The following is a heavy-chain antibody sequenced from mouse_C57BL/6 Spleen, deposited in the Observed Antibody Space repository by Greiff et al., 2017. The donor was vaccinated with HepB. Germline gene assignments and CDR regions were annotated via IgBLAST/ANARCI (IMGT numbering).Heavy chain of an antibody. CDR1: GYTFTSYW. V-gene: IGHV1-69*01. Sequence: VQLQQPGAELVMPGASVKLSCKASGYTFTSYWMHWVKQRPGQGLEWIGEIDPSDSYTNYNQKFKGKSTLTVDKSSSTAYMQLSSLTSEDSAVYYCASSTVVAPFAYWGQGTLVTVSA. J-gene: IGHJ3*01. CDR3: ASSTVVAPFAY. CDR2: IDPSDSYT. D-gene: IGHD1-1*01.